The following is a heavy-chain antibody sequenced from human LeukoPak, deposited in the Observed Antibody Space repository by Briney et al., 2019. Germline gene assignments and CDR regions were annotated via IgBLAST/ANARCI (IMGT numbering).Heavy chain of an antibody. CDR3: ARQTGSGLFILP. CDR2: IYHSGST. Sequence: SEALSLTCSVSGYSISTSYYWGWIRQPPGKGLEWIGNIYHSGSTHSNPTLKSRLTISVDTSKNQFSLKLTSVTAADTSVYYCARQTGSGLFILPGGQGTLVTVSS. J-gene: IGHJ4*02. D-gene: IGHD3/OR15-3a*01. V-gene: IGHV4-38-2*02. CDR1: GYSISTSYY.